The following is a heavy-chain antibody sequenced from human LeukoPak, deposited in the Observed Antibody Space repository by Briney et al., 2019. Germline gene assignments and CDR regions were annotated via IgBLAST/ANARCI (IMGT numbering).Heavy chain of an antibody. CDR1: GFTFSNYR. V-gene: IGHV3-7*05. Sequence: PGGSLTLSCSASGFTFSNYRMRWVPQAPGKGLEWVANIKRDGREEDYVDAVKGRFTMPRDNAKNSLYLQMSTLKAEDTAVYYCATVIHGESLQFDPRGQGTLVTHPS. D-gene: IGHD5-24*01. CDR2: IKRDGREE. J-gene: IGHJ5*02. CDR3: ATVIHGESLQFDP.